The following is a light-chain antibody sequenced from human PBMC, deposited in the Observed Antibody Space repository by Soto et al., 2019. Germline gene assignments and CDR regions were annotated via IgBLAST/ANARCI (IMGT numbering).Light chain of an antibody. CDR3: QQYGSSSWT. Sequence: ESVLTQSPGTLSLSPGERATLSCRASQSVSSNYLAWYQQKPDQAPRLLIYGASNRATGIPDRFSGSGSGTDFTLTISRLESEDFAVYYCQQYGSSSWTFGQGTKVDIK. V-gene: IGKV3-20*01. CDR1: QSVSSNY. CDR2: GAS. J-gene: IGKJ1*01.